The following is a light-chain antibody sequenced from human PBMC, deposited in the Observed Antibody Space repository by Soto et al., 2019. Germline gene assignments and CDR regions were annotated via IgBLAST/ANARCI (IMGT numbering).Light chain of an antibody. V-gene: IGLV2-23*02. Sequence: QSALTQPASVSGSPGQSITISCTGTSSDVGSYNLVSWYQQHPGKAPKFIIYEVTKRPSGVSNRFSGSKSGNTASLTISGLQAEDEADYYCCSYAGSRTFVVFGGETKLTVL. CDR2: EVT. J-gene: IGLJ2*01. CDR1: SSDVGSYNL. CDR3: CSYAGSRTFVV.